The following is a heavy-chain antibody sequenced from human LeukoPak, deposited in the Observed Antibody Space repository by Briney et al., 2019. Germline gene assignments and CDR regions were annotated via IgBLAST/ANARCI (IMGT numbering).Heavy chain of an antibody. J-gene: IGHJ4*02. CDR1: GGTFSSYA. CDR3: ASRGGFGELLDLDY. CDR2: IIPIFGTA. Sequence: SVKVSCKASGGTFSSYAISWVRQAPGQGLEWMGGIIPIFGTANYAQKFQDRVTITADKSTSTAYMELSSLRSEDTAVYYCASRGGFGELLDLDYWGQGTLVTVSS. D-gene: IGHD3-10*01. V-gene: IGHV1-69*06.